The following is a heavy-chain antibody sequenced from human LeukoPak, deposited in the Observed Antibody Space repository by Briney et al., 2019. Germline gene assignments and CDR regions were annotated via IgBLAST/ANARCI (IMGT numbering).Heavy chain of an antibody. D-gene: IGHD3-16*01. V-gene: IGHV3-30-3*01. Sequence: GGSQRLSCAASGFTFSSYAMHWVRQAPGKGLEWVAVISYDGSNKYYANSVKGRFTISRDNSKNTLYLQMNSLRAEDTAVYYCARDAGGMLDYFDYWGQGTLVTVSS. J-gene: IGHJ4*02. CDR2: ISYDGSNK. CDR3: ARDAGGMLDYFDY. CDR1: GFTFSSYA.